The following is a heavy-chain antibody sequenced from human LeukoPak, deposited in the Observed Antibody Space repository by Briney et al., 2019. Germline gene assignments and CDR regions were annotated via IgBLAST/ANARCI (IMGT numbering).Heavy chain of an antibody. CDR1: GGSISDKSYY. J-gene: IGHJ4*02. CDR2: INHSGST. Sequence: PSETLSLTCNVSGGSISDKSYYWGWIRQPPGKGLEWIGEINHSGSTNYNPSLKSRVTTSVDTSKNQFSLKLSSVTAADTAVYYCARGPLSPSDSIAAAGTSNDYWGQGTLVTVSS. CDR3: ARGPLSPSDSIAAAGTSNDY. V-gene: IGHV4-34*01. D-gene: IGHD6-13*01.